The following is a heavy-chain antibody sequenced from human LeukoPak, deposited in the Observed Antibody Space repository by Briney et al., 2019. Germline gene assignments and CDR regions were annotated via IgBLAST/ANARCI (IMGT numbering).Heavy chain of an antibody. CDR1: GFTFSRFW. J-gene: IGHJ4*02. Sequence: LPGGSLRLSCAASGFTFSRFWMSWVRQAPQKGLEWVATMNQDGSERYYVDSVKGRCTISRDNAKNSLYLQISNLRVEDTAVYYCASGSYRENFDYWGQGILVTVSS. D-gene: IGHD3-16*02. CDR3: ASGSYRENFDY. CDR2: MNQDGSER. V-gene: IGHV3-7*01.